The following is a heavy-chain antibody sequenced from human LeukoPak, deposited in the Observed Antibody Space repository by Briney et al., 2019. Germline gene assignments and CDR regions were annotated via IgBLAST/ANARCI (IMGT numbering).Heavy chain of an antibody. CDR2: INHSGST. D-gene: IGHD2-15*01. CDR3: ARDLEYCSGGSCGNWFDP. CDR1: GGSFSGYY. V-gene: IGHV4-34*01. Sequence: MPSETLSLTCAVYGGSFSGYYWSWIRQPPGKGLEWIGEINHSGSTNYNPSLKSRVTISVDKSKNHFSLKLSSVTAADTAVYYCARDLEYCSGGSCGNWFDPWGQGTLVTVSS. J-gene: IGHJ5*02.